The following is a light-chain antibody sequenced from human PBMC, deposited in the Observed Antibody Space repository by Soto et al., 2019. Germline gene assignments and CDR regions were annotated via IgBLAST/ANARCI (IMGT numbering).Light chain of an antibody. CDR1: SSDFGGNNY. J-gene: IGLJ1*01. V-gene: IGLV2-14*01. CDR3: SSYTSSSTLV. CDR2: DVR. Sequence: QSALTQPASVSGSPGQSITISCTGTSSDFGGNNYVSWYQQHPGKATKLMIYDVRNRPSVVSNLCSGSKSGNTASLTISVLQAEDEADYYCSSYTSSSTLVFGTGTKLTVL.